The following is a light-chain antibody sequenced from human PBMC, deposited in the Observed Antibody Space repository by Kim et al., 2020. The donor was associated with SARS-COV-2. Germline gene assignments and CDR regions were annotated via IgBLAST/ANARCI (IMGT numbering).Light chain of an antibody. V-gene: IGKV3-11*01. CDR1: RSVINY. CDR2: DVF. Sequence: VSPGDSSTRACRGSRSVINYLAWYQQRPGQPPSLLTYDVFKRATGIPARFSGSGAGPDFSLTISSLEPEDFAVYYCQQRSVWPPTFGGGTKVDIK. J-gene: IGKJ4*01. CDR3: QQRSVWPPT.